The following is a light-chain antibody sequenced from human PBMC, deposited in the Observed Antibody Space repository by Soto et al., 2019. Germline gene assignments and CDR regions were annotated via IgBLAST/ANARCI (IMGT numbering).Light chain of an antibody. V-gene: IGLV1-40*01. Sequence: QSVLTQPPSVSEGPGQQVTIYCTGSSSNIGVGYDVHLYQQRPGTAPKLLIYGNKNRPSGVPDRFSGSKSGTSASLAITGLQAEDEADYYCQSYDSSLSVSYVFGTGTKGTVL. CDR3: QSYDSSLSVSYV. J-gene: IGLJ1*01. CDR1: SSNIGVGYD. CDR2: GNK.